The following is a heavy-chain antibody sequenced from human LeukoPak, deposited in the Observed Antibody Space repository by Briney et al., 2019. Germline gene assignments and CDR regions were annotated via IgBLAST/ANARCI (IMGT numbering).Heavy chain of an antibody. V-gene: IGHV3-74*01. CDR3: AKNEVWWLPDS. D-gene: IGHD5-12*01. CDR2: INGDGSST. CDR1: GFTFSSYW. J-gene: IGHJ4*02. Sequence: GGSLRLSCAASGFTFSSYWMHWVRQAPGKGLVWVSRINGDGSSTSYADSVKGRFTISRDNSKNTLYLQMNSLRADDTALYYCAKNEVWWLPDSWGQGTLVTVSS.